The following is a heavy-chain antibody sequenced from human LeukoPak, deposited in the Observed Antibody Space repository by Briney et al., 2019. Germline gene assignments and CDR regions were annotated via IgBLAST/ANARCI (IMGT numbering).Heavy chain of an antibody. V-gene: IGHV3-9*01. CDR3: AKDSGSYDGTYYFDY. D-gene: IGHD1-26*01. CDR2: ISWNSGSI. J-gene: IGHJ4*02. Sequence: PGRSLRLSCAASGFTFDDYAMHWVRQAPGKGLEWVSGISWNSGSIGYADSVKGRFTISRDNAENSLYLQTNSLRAEDTALYYCAKDSGSYDGTYYFDYWGQGTLVTVSS. CDR1: GFTFDDYA.